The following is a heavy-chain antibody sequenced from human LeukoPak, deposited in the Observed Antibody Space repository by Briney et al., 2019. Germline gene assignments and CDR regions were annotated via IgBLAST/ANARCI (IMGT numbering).Heavy chain of an antibody. V-gene: IGHV3-30*18. Sequence: GGSLRLSCAASGFTFSSYGMHWVPQAPGKGRKWVAVISYDGSNKYYADSVKGRFTISRDNSKNTLYLQMNSLKAEDTAVYYCAKLRWDSSGFSDYWGQGTLVTVSS. CDR2: ISYDGSNK. J-gene: IGHJ4*02. CDR1: GFTFSSYG. CDR3: AKLRWDSSGFSDY. D-gene: IGHD3-22*01.